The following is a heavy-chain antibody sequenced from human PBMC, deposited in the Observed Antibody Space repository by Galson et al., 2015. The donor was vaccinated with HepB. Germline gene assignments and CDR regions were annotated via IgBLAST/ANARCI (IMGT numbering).Heavy chain of an antibody. Sequence: SVKVSCKASGGTFSSYAISWVRQAPGQGLEWMGGIIPIFGTANYAQKFQGRVTITADESTSTAYMELSSLRSEDTAVYYCARVPVQLERLDYYYYYMDVWGKGTTVTVSS. J-gene: IGHJ6*03. D-gene: IGHD1-1*01. CDR3: ARVPVQLERLDYYYYYMDV. CDR2: IIPIFGTA. V-gene: IGHV1-69*13. CDR1: GGTFSSYA.